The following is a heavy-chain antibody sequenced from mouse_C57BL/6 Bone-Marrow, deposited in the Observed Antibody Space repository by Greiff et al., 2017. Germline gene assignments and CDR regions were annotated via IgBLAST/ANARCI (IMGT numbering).Heavy chain of an antibody. J-gene: IGHJ3*01. CDR1: GFNIKDYY. V-gene: IGHV14-2*01. CDR2: IDPEDGET. D-gene: IGHD2-2*01. CDR3: ARWLRRGFAY. Sequence: VQLQQSGAELVKPGASVKLSCTASGFNIKDYYMHWVKQRTEQGLEWIGRIDPEDGETKSAPKFQGKATITADTSSKTAYLQLSSLTSEDTAVYFFARWLRRGFAYWGQGTLVTVSA.